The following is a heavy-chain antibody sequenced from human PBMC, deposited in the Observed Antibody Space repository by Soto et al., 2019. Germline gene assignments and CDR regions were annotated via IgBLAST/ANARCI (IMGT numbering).Heavy chain of an antibody. V-gene: IGHV4-39*01. D-gene: IGHD6-13*01. CDR2: YWSTGAP. J-gene: IGHJ4*02. Sequence: QSPGNGLEWIGCYWSTGAPYYNTPLKGRLTLSSDASKNQFSLNLNYVTAADMAVYVWARRPLAYFDYWGRGTQVTVSS. CDR3: ARRPLAYFDY.